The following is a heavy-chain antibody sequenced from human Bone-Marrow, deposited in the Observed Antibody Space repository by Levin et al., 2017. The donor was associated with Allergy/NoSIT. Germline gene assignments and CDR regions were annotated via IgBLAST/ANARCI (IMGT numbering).Heavy chain of an antibody. J-gene: IGHJ4*02. CDR2: IRPLFGAT. V-gene: IGHV1-69*13. D-gene: IGHD2-15*01. CDR3: ASRVLPYLPLFDY. Sequence: GASVKVSCRASGDTFTSYSFGWVRQAPGKGLEWLGLIRPLFGATDYAQNFQGRVSISADESTATTYMELHRLTSDDTAVYYCASRVLPYLPLFDYWGQGTLVTVSS. CDR1: GDTFTSYS.